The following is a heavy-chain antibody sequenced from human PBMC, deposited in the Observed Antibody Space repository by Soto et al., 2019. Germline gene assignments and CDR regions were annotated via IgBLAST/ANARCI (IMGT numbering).Heavy chain of an antibody. CDR2: MNHNSGNT. J-gene: IGHJ3*02. Sequence: QVQLVQSGAEVKKPGASVRVSCKASGYTFTNYDIKWVRQATEQGLECMGWMNHNSGNTVYSQQVQGRVTITRNTSISTAYMELGSLRSEDTAVYYCARERYHSSSWYDGLDIWGQGTMVTVSS. V-gene: IGHV1-8*01. CDR3: ARERYHSSSWYDGLDI. CDR1: GYTFTNYD. D-gene: IGHD6-13*01.